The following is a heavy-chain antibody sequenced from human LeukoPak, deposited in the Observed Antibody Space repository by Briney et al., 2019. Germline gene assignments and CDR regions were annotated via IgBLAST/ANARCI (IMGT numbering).Heavy chain of an antibody. CDR3: ARSMKGITMVRGVPDAFDI. D-gene: IGHD3-10*01. Sequence: GSLRLSCAASGFTLSSYWTSWVRQAPGKGLEWIGYIYYSGSTYYNPSLKSRVTISVDTSKNQFSLKLSSATAADTAVYYCARSMKGITMVRGVPDAFDIWGQGTMVTVSS. V-gene: IGHV4-59*06. J-gene: IGHJ3*02. CDR1: GFTLSSYW. CDR2: IYYSGST.